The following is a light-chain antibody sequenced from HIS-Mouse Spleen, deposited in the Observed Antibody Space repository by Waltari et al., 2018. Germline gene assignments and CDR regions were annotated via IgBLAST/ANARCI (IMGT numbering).Light chain of an antibody. Sequence: QSVLTQPPSASGTPGQRVTISCSGSSSNIGSNYVYWYQQLPGTAPNLLIYRNNHRPSSVPPPFSGSKSDTSASLAISWLRSDDETDYYSATWYDSLSVPLFGRGTKLTVL. CDR3: ATWYDSLSVPL. V-gene: IGLV1-47*01. CDR2: RNN. CDR1: SSNIGSNY. J-gene: IGLJ3*02.